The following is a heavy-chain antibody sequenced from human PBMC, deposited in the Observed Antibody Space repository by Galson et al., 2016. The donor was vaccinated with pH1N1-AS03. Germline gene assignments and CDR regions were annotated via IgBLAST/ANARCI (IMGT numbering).Heavy chain of an antibody. J-gene: IGHJ4*02. Sequence: SLRLSCAASGFTFSANGMPWVRQRPGKGLEWVASISGSGESTYYAGSVKGRFTISRDNSKNSLYLQMNSLRADDTAIYYCTRARIDYGDYISGFWGQGKLVTVSS. V-gene: IGHV3-23*01. CDR2: ISGSGEST. CDR1: GFTFSANG. D-gene: IGHD4-17*01. CDR3: TRARIDYGDYISGF.